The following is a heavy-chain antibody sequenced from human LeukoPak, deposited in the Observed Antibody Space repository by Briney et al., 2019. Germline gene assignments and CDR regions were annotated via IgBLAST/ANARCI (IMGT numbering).Heavy chain of an antibody. D-gene: IGHD6-25*01. CDR1: GGSISSSSYY. Sequence: KPSETLSLTCTVSGGSISSSSYYWGWIRQPPGKGLEWIGSIYYSGSTYYNPSLKSRVTISVDTSKNQFSLKLSSVTAADTAVYYCARVDQQRAPYGMDVWGQGTTVTVSS. V-gene: IGHV4-39*07. CDR3: ARVDQQRAPYGMDV. J-gene: IGHJ6*02. CDR2: IYYSGST.